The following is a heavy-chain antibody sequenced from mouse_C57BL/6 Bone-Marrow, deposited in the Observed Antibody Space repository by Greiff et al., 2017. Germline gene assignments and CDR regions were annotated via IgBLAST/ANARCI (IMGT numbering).Heavy chain of an antibody. CDR1: GYTFTSYW. CDR2: INPSSGYT. J-gene: IGHJ3*01. Sequence: VQLQQSGAELAKPGASVKLSCKASGYTFTSYWMHWVKQRPGQGLEWIGYINPSSGYTKYNQKFKDKDTLTADKSSSTAYMQLSSLTYEDSAVYYCASGYYPPWFAYWGQGTLVTVSA. V-gene: IGHV1-7*01. CDR3: ASGYYPPWFAY. D-gene: IGHD2-3*01.